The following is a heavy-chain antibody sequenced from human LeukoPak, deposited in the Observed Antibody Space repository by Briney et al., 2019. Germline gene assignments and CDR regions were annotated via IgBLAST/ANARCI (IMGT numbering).Heavy chain of an antibody. V-gene: IGHV1-46*01. CDR2: INPSGGST. CDR1: GYTFTSYY. D-gene: IGHD4-17*01. J-gene: IGHJ6*03. CDR3: ARDYGDYYYYMDV. Sequence: ASVKVSCKASGYTFTSYYMHWVRQAPGLGLEWMGIINPSGGSTSYAQKFQGRVTMTRDMSTSTVYMELSSLRSEDTAVYYCARDYGDYYYYMDVWGKGTTVTVSS.